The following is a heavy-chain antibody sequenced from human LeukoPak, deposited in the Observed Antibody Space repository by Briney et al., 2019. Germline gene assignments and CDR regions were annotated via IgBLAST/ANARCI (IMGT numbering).Heavy chain of an antibody. J-gene: IGHJ4*02. CDR1: GGSISSSSYY. D-gene: IGHD2-2*01. CDR2: IYYSGST. CDR3: ARVPAAMGPYYFDY. V-gene: IGHV4-39*01. Sequence: SETLSLTCTVSGGSISSSSYYWGWIRQPPGKGLEWIGSIYYSGSTYYNPSLKSRVTISVDTSKNQFSLKLSSVTAADTAVYYCARVPAAMGPYYFDYWGQGTLVTVSS.